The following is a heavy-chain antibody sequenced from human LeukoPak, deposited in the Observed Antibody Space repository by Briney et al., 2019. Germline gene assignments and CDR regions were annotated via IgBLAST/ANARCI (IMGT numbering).Heavy chain of an antibody. D-gene: IGHD7-27*01. Sequence: GGSLRLSCTASGSNFNTYYMNWIRQAPGKGLEWVSFISSSGTTIYYADSVKGRFTISRDNTKNSLYLQMNSLRAEDTAVYYCARSSLTGDYFDYWGQGTLVTVSS. CDR1: GSNFNTYY. CDR2: ISSSGTTI. J-gene: IGHJ4*02. CDR3: ARSSLTGDYFDY. V-gene: IGHV3-11*01.